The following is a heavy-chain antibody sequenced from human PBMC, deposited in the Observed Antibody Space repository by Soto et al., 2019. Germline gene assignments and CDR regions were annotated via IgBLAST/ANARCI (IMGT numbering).Heavy chain of an antibody. J-gene: IGHJ4*02. D-gene: IGHD1-26*01. CDR3: ARIWEVQPVYYFDY. Sequence: SGPTLVNPTETLTLTCTVSGFSLSNARMGVSWIRQPPGKALEWLAHIFSNDEKSYSTSLKSRLTISKDTSKSQVVLTMTNMDPVDTATYYCARIWEVQPVYYFDYWGQGTLVTVSS. CDR2: IFSNDEK. CDR1: GFSLSNARMG. V-gene: IGHV2-26*01.